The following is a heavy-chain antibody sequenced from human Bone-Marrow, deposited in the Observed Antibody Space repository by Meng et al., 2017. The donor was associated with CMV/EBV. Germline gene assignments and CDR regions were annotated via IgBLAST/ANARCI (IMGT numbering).Heavy chain of an antibody. J-gene: IGHJ4*02. V-gene: IGHV3-66*02. D-gene: IGHD3-10*02. Sequence: GESLKISCAASGFSVSNNYMTWVRQAPGKGLEWVSVIYRGGSTSYADSVKGRFTISRDNSKNTLYLHMNSLRAEDTAVYYCVTDVPVDGRWDWGQGTLVTSPQ. CDR2: IYRGGST. CDR3: VTDVPVDGRWD. CDR1: GFSVSNNY.